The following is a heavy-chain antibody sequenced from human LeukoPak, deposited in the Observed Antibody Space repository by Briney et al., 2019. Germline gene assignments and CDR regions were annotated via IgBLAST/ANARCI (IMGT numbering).Heavy chain of an antibody. CDR1: GVSVSSGTYY. J-gene: IGHJ4*02. CDR2: ICYNGST. Sequence: SETLSLTCTVSGVSVSSGTYYWRWIRQPPGKGLEWIGYICYNGSTNYNPSVKSRVTISVDTSKNPFSLKLSSVTAADTAVYYCARGRTYYYGSGSLYFDYWGQGTLVTVSS. V-gene: IGHV4-61*01. D-gene: IGHD3-10*01. CDR3: ARGRTYYYGSGSLYFDY.